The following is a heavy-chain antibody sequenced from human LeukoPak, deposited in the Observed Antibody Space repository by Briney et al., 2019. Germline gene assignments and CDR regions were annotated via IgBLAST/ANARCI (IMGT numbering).Heavy chain of an antibody. V-gene: IGHV1-69*05. CDR1: GGTFSSYA. D-gene: IGHD3-3*01. CDR3: ARVWSGYSLGSWFDP. J-gene: IGHJ5*02. CDR2: IIPIFGTA. Sequence: SVKVSCKASGGTFSSYAISWVRQAPGQGLEWMGRIIPIFGTANYAQKFQGRVTITTDESTSTAYMELGSLRSEDTAVYYCARVWSGYSLGSWFDPWGQGTLVTVSS.